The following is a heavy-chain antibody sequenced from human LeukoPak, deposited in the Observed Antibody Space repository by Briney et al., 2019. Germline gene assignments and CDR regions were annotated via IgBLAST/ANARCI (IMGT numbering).Heavy chain of an antibody. CDR1: GFTFSNYA. CDR2: LSYDGGNK. Sequence: PGRSLRLSCAASGFTFSNYAMHWVRQAPGKGLEWVAVLSYDGGNKYYADSVKGRFTISRDNSKNTLYLQVNSLRADDTAVYYCVRDHHCSGGSCYSEIDYWGQGTLVTVSS. D-gene: IGHD2-15*01. J-gene: IGHJ4*02. CDR3: VRDHHCSGGSCYSEIDY. V-gene: IGHV3-30-3*01.